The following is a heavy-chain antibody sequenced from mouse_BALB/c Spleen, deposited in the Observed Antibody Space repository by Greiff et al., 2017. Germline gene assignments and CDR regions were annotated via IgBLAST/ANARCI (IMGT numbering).Heavy chain of an antibody. Sequence: EVQLQQSGAELVKPGASVKLSCTASGFNIKDTYMPWVKQRPEQGLEWIGRIDPANGNTKYDPKFQGKATITADTSSNTAYLQLSSLTSEDTAVYYCAHGGVAYWGQGTLVTVSA. V-gene: IGHV14-3*02. J-gene: IGHJ3*01. CDR2: IDPANGNT. CDR1: GFNIKDTY. D-gene: IGHD1-1*01. CDR3: AHGGVAY.